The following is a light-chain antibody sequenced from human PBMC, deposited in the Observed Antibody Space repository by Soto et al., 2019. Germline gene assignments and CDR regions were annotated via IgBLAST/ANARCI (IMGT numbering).Light chain of an antibody. Sequence: DIQMSQSPSSLSASIGDRITITCRASQSISTYLNWYQQKPGQAPRLLIYGASTLQNGVPARFSGSGSATDYTLTINSLQPEDFATYYCQQSFTTPPLTFGGGTTVEMK. CDR1: QSISTY. V-gene: IGKV1-39*01. CDR3: QQSFTTPPLT. CDR2: GAS. J-gene: IGKJ4*01.